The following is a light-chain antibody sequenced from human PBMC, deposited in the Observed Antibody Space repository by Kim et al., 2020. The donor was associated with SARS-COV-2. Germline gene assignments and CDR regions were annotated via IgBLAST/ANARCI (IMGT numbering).Light chain of an antibody. CDR3: QQLEYYPIT. CDR1: QGIGSY. CDR2: AAS. J-gene: IGKJ5*01. V-gene: IGKV1-9*01. Sequence: ASVGDRVTITCRASQGIGSYLDWYQQKPGKAPKLLIYAASTLQSGVPSRFSGSGSETDFTLTITSLQPEDFATYYCQQLEYYPITFGQGTRLEIK.